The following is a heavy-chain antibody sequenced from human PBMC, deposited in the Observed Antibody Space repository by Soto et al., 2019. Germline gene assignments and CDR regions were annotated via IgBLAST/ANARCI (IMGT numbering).Heavy chain of an antibody. CDR1: GYSFTGYY. J-gene: IGHJ4*02. Sequence: QVQLVQSGAEVKKPGASVKVSCKASGYSFTGYYIHWVRQAPGQGLEWMGWINPNSGGTDYAPKFQGRVTMTRDTSISTAYMELSSLRSDDTAVYYCARDYRAHISGYSPHFDYWGQGALVSVPS. V-gene: IGHV1-2*02. D-gene: IGHD5-18*01. CDR3: ARDYRAHISGYSPHFDY. CDR2: INPNSGGT.